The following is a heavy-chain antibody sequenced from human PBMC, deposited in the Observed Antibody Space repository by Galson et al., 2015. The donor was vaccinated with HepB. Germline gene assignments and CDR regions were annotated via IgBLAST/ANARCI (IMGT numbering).Heavy chain of an antibody. Sequence: SVKVSCKASGYTVTGYYMHWVRQAPGQGLEWMGIINPSGGSTTYALKFKGRVTMTRDMSTVYMELSSLRSEDTAVYFCASRNDCGGDCFSRPFYHYGMDVWGQGTTVTVSS. CDR1: GYTVTGYY. CDR3: ASRNDCGGDCFSRPFYHYGMDV. J-gene: IGHJ6*02. D-gene: IGHD2-21*02. V-gene: IGHV1-46*03. CDR2: INPSGGST.